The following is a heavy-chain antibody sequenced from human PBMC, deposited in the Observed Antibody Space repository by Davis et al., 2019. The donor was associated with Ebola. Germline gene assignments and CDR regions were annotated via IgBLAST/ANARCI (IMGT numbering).Heavy chain of an antibody. CDR1: GSTFSGSA. Sequence: PGGSLRLSCAASGSTFSGSAMPWVRQASGKGLAWVGRISSKANSYATAYAASVNGRLTIPRDDSKNTAYLQMNSLKTEDTAVYYCTRLGWPYYGMDVWGQGTTVTVSS. V-gene: IGHV3-73*01. CDR3: TRLGWPYYGMDV. J-gene: IGHJ6*02. D-gene: IGHD5-24*01. CDR2: ISSKANSYAT.